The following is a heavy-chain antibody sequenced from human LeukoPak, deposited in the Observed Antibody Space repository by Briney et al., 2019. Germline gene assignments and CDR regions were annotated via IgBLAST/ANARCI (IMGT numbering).Heavy chain of an antibody. CDR2: IYPGDSDT. D-gene: IGHD6-6*01. CDR1: GYSFTIYW. V-gene: IGHV5-51*01. Sequence: GESLKISCKGSGYSFTIYWIGWVRQMPGKGLGWMGIIYPGDSDTRYSPSLQGQVTISADKSISTAYLQSSSLKASEPAIYYCARHIEYSSSPGDYWGQGTLVTVSS. CDR3: ARHIEYSSSPGDY. J-gene: IGHJ4*02.